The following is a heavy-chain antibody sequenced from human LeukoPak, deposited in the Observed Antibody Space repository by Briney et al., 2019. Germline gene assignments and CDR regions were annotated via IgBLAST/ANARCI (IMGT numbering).Heavy chain of an antibody. D-gene: IGHD7-27*01. V-gene: IGHV4-34*01. J-gene: IGHJ4*02. CDR2: INHSGST. CDR3: ARGPWAYFDY. CDR1: GGSFSGYY. Sequence: SGTLSLTCAVYGGSFSGYYWSWIRQPPGKGLEWIGEINHSGSTNYNPSLKSRVTISLDTSKNQFSMKLNSVTAADTAVYYCARGPWAYFDYWGQGTLVSVSS.